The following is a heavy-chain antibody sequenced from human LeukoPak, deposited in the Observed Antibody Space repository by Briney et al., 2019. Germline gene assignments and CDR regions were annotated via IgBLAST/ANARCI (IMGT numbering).Heavy chain of an antibody. CDR1: GFTFSDYY. Sequence: GGSLRLSCAASGFTFSDYYMTWIRQAPGEGLEWVSYISSTGNTIYHADSLKGRFTISRDSAKNSLYLQMNSLRAEATAVYYCARSGRGHSYGYDYWGQGTLVTVSS. J-gene: IGHJ4*02. D-gene: IGHD5-18*01. CDR3: ARSGRGHSYGYDY. CDR2: ISSTGNTI. V-gene: IGHV3-11*01.